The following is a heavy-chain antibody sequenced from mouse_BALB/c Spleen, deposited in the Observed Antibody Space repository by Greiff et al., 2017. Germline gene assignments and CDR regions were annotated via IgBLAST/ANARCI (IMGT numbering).Heavy chain of an antibody. D-gene: IGHD2-4*01. CDR2: IYPGNSDT. V-gene: IGHV1-5*01. CDR1: GYTFTSYW. Sequence: VQLKESGTVLARPGASVKMSCKASGYTFTSYWMHWVKQRPGQGLEWIGAIYPGNSDTSYNQKFKGKAKLTAVTSTSTAYMELSSLTNEDSAVYYGTRRIYYDYEDYAMDYWGQGTSVTVSS. J-gene: IGHJ4*01. CDR3: TRRIYYDYEDYAMDY.